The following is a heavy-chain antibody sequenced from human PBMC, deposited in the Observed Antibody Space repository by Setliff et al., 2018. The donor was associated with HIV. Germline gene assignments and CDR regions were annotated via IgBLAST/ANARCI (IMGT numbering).Heavy chain of an antibody. CDR2: ISVYNDNT. D-gene: IGHD3-16*01. J-gene: IGHJ4*02. CDR3: ARVDGYNNYDSGGLDY. Sequence: ASVKVSCKASGYTFSTYGISWVRQAPGQGLEWMGWISVYNDNTNYAQKFQGRATMTTDTSTNTAYMELRSLRSDDTAVYHCARVDGYNNYDSGGLDYWGQGTLVTVSS. CDR1: GYTFSTYG. V-gene: IGHV1-18*01.